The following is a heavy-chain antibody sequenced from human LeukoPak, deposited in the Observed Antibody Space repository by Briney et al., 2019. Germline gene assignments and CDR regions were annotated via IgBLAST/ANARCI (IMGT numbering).Heavy chain of an antibody. Sequence: PSETLSLTCTVSGGSTSSNTFYWGWIRQPPGKGLEWIGAVYYNGNTYYSSSLKSRVTISVYTSKNQFSLKLNSVTAADTAVYFCARVKKVDTSLDYWGQGTLVTVSS. V-gene: IGHV4-39*01. D-gene: IGHD5-18*01. CDR1: GGSTSSNTFY. CDR3: ARVKKVDTSLDY. CDR2: VYYNGNT. J-gene: IGHJ4*02.